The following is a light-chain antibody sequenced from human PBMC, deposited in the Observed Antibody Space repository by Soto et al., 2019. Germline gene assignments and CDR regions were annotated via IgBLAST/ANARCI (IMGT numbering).Light chain of an antibody. V-gene: IGKV1-17*01. J-gene: IGKJ1*01. Sequence: DIQMTQSPSSLSASVGDRVTITCRASPDIRSDLGWYQQKPGKAPKRLIYAASSLKSGVPSRFSGSGSGTEFTLTSSSLQPEDFATYYCLQHHNFRTFGQGTKVEIK. CDR1: PDIRSD. CDR2: AAS. CDR3: LQHHNFRT.